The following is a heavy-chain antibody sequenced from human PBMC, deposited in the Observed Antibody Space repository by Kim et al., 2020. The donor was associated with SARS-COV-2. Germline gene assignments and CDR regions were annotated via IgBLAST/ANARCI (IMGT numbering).Heavy chain of an antibody. Sequence: SVKGRFTISRHTAKNALYLQMNSLRPEDTAVYYCARACDYDISGYYGVFHHWGQGALVTVSS. J-gene: IGHJ1*01. CDR3: ARACDYDISGYYGVFHH. V-gene: IGHV3-74*01. D-gene: IGHD3-22*01.